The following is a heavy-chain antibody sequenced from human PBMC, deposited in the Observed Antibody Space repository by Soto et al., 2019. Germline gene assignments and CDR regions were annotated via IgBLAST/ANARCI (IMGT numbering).Heavy chain of an antibody. CDR2: INPSGGST. CDR3: GRDSQPKPTPEYYYIDV. CDR1: GYTFTSYY. Sequence: ASVKVSCKASGYTFTSYYMNWVRQAPGQGLEWMGMINPSGGSTTYAQTFQGRVTMTSDTSTSTVYMELNSLRSEDTAAYYCGRDSQPKPTPEYYYIDVWGKGTTVTVSS. J-gene: IGHJ6*03. V-gene: IGHV1-46*03. D-gene: IGHD1-1*01.